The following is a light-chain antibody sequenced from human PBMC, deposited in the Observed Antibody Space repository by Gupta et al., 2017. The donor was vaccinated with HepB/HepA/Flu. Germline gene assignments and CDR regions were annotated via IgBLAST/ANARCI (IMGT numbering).Light chain of an antibody. CDR3: TSYTSSITYV. V-gene: IGLV2-14*03. J-gene: IGLJ1*01. CDR2: NVS. Sequence: PGQSITISCTGTNSDVGGYNYVSWYQQHPGKAPKLMIYNVSDRPSGVSNRFSGSQSGNTASLTISGLQAEDEADYYCTSYTSSITYVFGTGTRVTVL. CDR1: NSDVGGYNY.